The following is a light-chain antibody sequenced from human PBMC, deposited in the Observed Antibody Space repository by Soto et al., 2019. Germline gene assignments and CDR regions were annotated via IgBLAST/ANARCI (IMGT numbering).Light chain of an antibody. Sequence: EIVLTQSPGTLSLSPGERATLSCRARQSVSSSYLAWYQQKPGQAPRLLIYGASSRATGIPDRFSGSGSGTDFTLTISRLEPEDFAVYYCQQYDSSPLTFGGGTKVEIK. J-gene: IGKJ4*01. CDR2: GAS. CDR1: QSVSSSY. V-gene: IGKV3-20*01. CDR3: QQYDSSPLT.